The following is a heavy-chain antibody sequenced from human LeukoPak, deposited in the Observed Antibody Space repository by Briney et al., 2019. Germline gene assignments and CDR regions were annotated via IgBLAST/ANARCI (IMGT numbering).Heavy chain of an antibody. CDR3: AKDQDGYNFASAYMDV. Sequence: GGSLRLSCAASGFTFSSYAMSWVRQAPGKGLEWVSAISGSGGSTYYADSVKGRFTISRDNSKNTLYLQMNSLRAEDTAVYYCAKDQDGYNFASAYMDVWGKGTTVTVSS. V-gene: IGHV3-23*01. CDR1: GFTFSSYA. J-gene: IGHJ6*03. CDR2: ISGSGGST. D-gene: IGHD5-24*01.